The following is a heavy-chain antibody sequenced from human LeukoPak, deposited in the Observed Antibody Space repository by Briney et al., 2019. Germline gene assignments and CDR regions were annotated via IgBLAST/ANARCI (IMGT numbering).Heavy chain of an antibody. CDR3: ARERSSSRFCSSTSCYGSLWFDP. V-gene: IGHV1-2*02. CDR2: INPNSGGT. D-gene: IGHD2-2*01. J-gene: IGHJ5*02. Sequence: ASVKVSCKTSGYTFTSYYMHWVRQAPGQGLEWMGWINPNSGGTNYAQKFQGRVTMTRDTSISTAYMELSRLRSDDTAVYYCARERSSSRFCSSTSCYGSLWFDPWGQGTLVTVSS. CDR1: GYTFTSYY.